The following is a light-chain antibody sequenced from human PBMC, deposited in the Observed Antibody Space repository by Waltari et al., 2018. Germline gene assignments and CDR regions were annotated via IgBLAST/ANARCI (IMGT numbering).Light chain of an antibody. CDR2: DVN. Sequence: QSTLTQPASVYGSPGQSITISCTGTNSDGGGFNYVSWYQQLPGKAPKLMIYDVNKWPSGVSNRFSGSKSGNTASLTISGLQAEDEADYYCSSYTNRDTHVIFGGGTKLTVL. CDR1: NSDGGGFNY. CDR3: SSYTNRDTHVI. V-gene: IGLV2-14*03. J-gene: IGLJ2*01.